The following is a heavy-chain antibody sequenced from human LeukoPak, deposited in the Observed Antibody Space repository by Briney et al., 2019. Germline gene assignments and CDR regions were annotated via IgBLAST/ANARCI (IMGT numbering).Heavy chain of an antibody. CDR1: GFTFSSYS. J-gene: IGHJ4*02. V-gene: IGHV3-48*01. CDR2: ISSGSSTT. D-gene: IGHD3-3*01. CDR3: ARDPESSYHYFDY. Sequence: GGSLRLSCAASGFTFSSYSMNWVRQAPGKGLEWVSYISSGSSTTYYADSVKGRFTISKDNAKNSLFLQMNSLRAEDTAVYYCARDPESSYHYFDYWGQGTLVTVS.